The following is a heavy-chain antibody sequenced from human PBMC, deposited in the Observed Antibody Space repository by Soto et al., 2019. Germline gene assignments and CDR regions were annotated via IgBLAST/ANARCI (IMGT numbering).Heavy chain of an antibody. CDR3: ARARRRAVYACDS. Sequence: SETLSLTCTVSGGSVSSGAYYWTWIRQRPGKGLEWIGYIYYSGSTYYSPSLQSRLSISLATSKNQFSLRLSSVTATDTATYDCARARRRAVYACDSWGQGTMVTVSS. CDR2: IYYSGST. J-gene: IGHJ3*02. D-gene: IGHD1-20*01. V-gene: IGHV4-31*03. CDR1: GGSVSSGAYY.